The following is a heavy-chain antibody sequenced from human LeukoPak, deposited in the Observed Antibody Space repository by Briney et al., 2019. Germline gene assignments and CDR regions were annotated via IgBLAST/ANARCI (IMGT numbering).Heavy chain of an antibody. D-gene: IGHD1-26*01. CDR1: GFTFSNHG. Sequence: GGSLRLSCAASGFTFSNHGMHWVRQAPGKGLEWVAIIWSDGSNKYYADSVKGRSTISRDNSRNTLYLQMNSLRAEDTALYYCAKDYRVGASQQDYWGQGTLVTVSS. CDR3: AKDYRVGASQQDY. V-gene: IGHV3-33*06. CDR2: IWSDGSNK. J-gene: IGHJ4*02.